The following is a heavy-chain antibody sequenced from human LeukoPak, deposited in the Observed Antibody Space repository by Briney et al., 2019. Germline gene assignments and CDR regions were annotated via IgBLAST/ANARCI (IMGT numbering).Heavy chain of an antibody. CDR2: ISYDGSNK. CDR3: AARYCGGDCYLAGLSSDP. Sequence: GGSLRLSCAASGFTFSSYGMHWVRQAPGKGLEWVAVISYDGSNKYYADSVKGRFTISRDNSKNTLYLQMNSLRAEDTAVYYCAARYCGGDCYLAGLSSDPWGQGTLVTVSS. J-gene: IGHJ5*02. V-gene: IGHV3-30*03. D-gene: IGHD2-21*02. CDR1: GFTFSSYG.